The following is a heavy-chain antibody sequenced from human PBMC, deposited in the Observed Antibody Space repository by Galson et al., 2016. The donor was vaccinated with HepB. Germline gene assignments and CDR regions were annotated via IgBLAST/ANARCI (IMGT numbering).Heavy chain of an antibody. CDR1: GGFSSYA. J-gene: IGHJ4*02. Sequence: KVSCKASGGFSSYAFSWVRQAPGQGLEWMGGIIPIFGTANYAQKFQGSVTITADESTSTAYMELSSLRSEDTAVYYCARGGYCGGDCYSRPFDYWGQGTLVTVSS. D-gene: IGHD2-21*02. CDR2: IIPIFGTA. V-gene: IGHV1-69*01. CDR3: ARGGYCGGDCYSRPFDY.